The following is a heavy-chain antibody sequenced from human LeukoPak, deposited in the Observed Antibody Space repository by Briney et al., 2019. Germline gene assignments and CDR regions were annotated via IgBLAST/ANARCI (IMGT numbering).Heavy chain of an antibody. CDR3: ARVGYCTSSSCYEEFDH. V-gene: IGHV5-10-1*01. J-gene: IGHJ4*02. D-gene: IGHD2-2*01. CDR1: GYSFTSYW. CDR2: VDPSDSYT. Sequence: GESLETYCKGSGYSFTSYWINWVRQMPGKGLEWMGRVDPSDSYTNYSPSFQGHVTISADKSISTAYLQWSSLKASDTAMYYCARVGYCTSSSCYEEFDHWGQGTLVTVSS.